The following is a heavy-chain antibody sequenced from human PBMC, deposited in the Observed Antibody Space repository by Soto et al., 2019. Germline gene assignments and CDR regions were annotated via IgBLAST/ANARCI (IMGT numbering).Heavy chain of an antibody. J-gene: IGHJ4*02. D-gene: IGHD2-2*03. CDR3: AREGNLGRWIQPLDS. CDR1: GGSISSGDYY. Sequence: SETLSLTCTVSGGSISSGDYYWSWIRQPPGKGLEWIGYIYYSGSTNYNPSLKSRVTISVETSKNQFSLKLRSVTAADTAVYYCAREGNLGRWIQPLDSWGQGTLVTV. CDR2: IYYSGST. V-gene: IGHV4-61*08.